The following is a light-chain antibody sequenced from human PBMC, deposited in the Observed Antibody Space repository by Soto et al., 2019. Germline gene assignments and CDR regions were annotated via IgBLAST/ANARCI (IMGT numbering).Light chain of an antibody. CDR3: MQATQFPT. Sequence: DIVLTQTPLSSPVTLGQPASISCRSSQSLVHSDGNTYLSWLQQRPAQPPRLLFYKISYRFSGVSDRISGSGAGKDFTLKISRVEAEDVGVYYFMQATQFPTFGQGTKVEIK. CDR2: KIS. V-gene: IGKV2-24*01. J-gene: IGKJ1*01. CDR1: QSLVHSDGNTY.